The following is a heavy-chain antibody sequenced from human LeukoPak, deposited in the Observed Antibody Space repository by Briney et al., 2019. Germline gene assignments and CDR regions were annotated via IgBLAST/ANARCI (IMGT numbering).Heavy chain of an antibody. D-gene: IGHD1-7*01. CDR3: ARGAPRGVWNFYFDY. V-gene: IGHV1-18*01. J-gene: IGHJ4*02. CDR1: GYAFSSYG. CDR2: VGPYNRKT. Sequence: ASAKVSCKASGYAFSSYGIGWVRQAPGQGLEWMGWVGPYNRKTNYSQKFQGRVTMTTDTSTNTAYLELRTLRSDDTAVYYCARGAPRGVWNFYFDYWGQGTLVTVSS.